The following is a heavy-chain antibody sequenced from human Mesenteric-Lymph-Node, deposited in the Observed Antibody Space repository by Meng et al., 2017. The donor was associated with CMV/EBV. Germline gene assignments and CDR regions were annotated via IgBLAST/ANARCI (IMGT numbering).Heavy chain of an antibody. CDR2: INPKSGDT. D-gene: IGHD3-9*01. J-gene: IGHJ4*02. CDR3: ARAHYDVLTAYLY. Sequence: ASVKVSCKASGYTFTGYYIHWVRQAPGQGLEWMGWINPKSGDTNYAQNFQGRVTMTRDTSISTVDMELSSLRSDDTAVYYCARAHYDVLTAYLYWGQGTLVTVSS. CDR1: GYTFTGYY. V-gene: IGHV1-2*02.